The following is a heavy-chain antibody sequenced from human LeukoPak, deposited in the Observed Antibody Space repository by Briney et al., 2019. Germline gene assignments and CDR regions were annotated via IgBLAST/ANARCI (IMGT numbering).Heavy chain of an antibody. CDR1: GFTFSSYG. Sequence: PGGSLRLSCAASGFTFSSYGMHWVRQAPGKGLEWVSYISSSGSTIYYADSVKGRFTISRDNAKNSLYLQMNSLRAEDTAVYYCARYWVGYYFDYWGQGTLVTVSS. D-gene: IGHD1-26*01. V-gene: IGHV3-48*04. J-gene: IGHJ4*02. CDR2: ISSSGSTI. CDR3: ARYWVGYYFDY.